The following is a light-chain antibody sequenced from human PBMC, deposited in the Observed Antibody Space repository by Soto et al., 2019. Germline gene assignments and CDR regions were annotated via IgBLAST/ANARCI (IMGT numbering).Light chain of an antibody. V-gene: IGKV1-5*01. CDR2: DVS. CDR3: QQYDNYVIT. Sequence: DIHMTQSPSTLSASVGDRVTITCLASQTIDSWLAWYQQRPGKAPKILIYDVSNLETGVSSRFSGGGSETHFTLTINSLQAEDISTDYCQQYDNYVITFGQGTRLEIK. CDR1: QTIDSW. J-gene: IGKJ5*01.